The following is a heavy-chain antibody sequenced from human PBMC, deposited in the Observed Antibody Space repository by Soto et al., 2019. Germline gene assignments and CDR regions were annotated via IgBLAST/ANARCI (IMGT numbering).Heavy chain of an antibody. CDR1: GFTFSDYY. CDR3: AREMFRGSAAAGLFDY. V-gene: IGHV3-21*01. CDR2: ISSSSSYI. Sequence: NPGGSLRLSCAASGFTFSDYYMTWVRQAPGKGLEWVSSISSSSSYIYYADSVKGRFTISRDNAKNSLYLQMNSLRAEDTAVYYCAREMFRGSAAAGLFDYWGQGTLVTVSS. D-gene: IGHD6-13*01. J-gene: IGHJ4*02.